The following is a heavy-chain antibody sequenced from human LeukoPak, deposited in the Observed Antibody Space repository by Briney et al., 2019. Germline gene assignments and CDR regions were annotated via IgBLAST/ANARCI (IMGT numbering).Heavy chain of an antibody. V-gene: IGHV4-59*12. CDR1: GGSISSYY. D-gene: IGHD5-12*01. Sequence: SETLSLTCTVSGGSISSYYWSWIRQPPGKGLEWIGYIYYSGSTNYNPSLKSRVTISVDTSKNQFSLKLSSVTAADTAVYYCARGKSGYDAFDIWGQGTMASASS. J-gene: IGHJ3*02. CDR2: IYYSGST. CDR3: ARGKSGYDAFDI.